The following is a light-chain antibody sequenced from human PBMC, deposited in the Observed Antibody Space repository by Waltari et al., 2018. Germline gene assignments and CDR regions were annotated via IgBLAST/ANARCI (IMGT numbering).Light chain of an antibody. CDR2: RNN. V-gene: IGLV10-54*04. CDR3: SAWDSSLSGYV. CDR1: SNNIGNQG. Sequence: QAGLTQPPSVSKDLRQTATLSCTGNSNNIGNQGAAWLQHHQGHPPKLLSYRNNNRRSGIAERFSAYRSGNTAFLTITGLQPEDEADYYCSAWDSSLSGYVFGTGTRVTVL. J-gene: IGLJ1*01.